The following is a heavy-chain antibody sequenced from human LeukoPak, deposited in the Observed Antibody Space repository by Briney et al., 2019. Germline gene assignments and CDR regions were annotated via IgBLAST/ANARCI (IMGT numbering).Heavy chain of an antibody. V-gene: IGHV4-59*01. CDR1: GRSISSYY. CDR3: ARKSDDGATFDS. J-gene: IGHJ4*02. CDR2: IYYSGST. D-gene: IGHD5-12*01. Sequence: PSETLSLTCTVSGRSISSYYWRWIRQPPPKGLAWVGYIYYSGSTNYNHSLKSRVTISVDTSKTRFSLKLSSVTAADTAVYYCARKSDDGATFDSWGQRTPVTVSS.